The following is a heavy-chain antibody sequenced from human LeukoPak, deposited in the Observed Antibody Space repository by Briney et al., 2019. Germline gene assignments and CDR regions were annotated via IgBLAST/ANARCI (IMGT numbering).Heavy chain of an antibody. D-gene: IGHD3-22*01. CDR2: IYHSGST. CDR1: GYSISSGYY. J-gene: IGHJ3*02. CDR3: ARASHDHYYDSSGYYYGRAFDI. V-gene: IGHV4-38-2*02. Sequence: SETLSLTCTVSGYSISSGYYWGWIRQPPGKGLEWIGSIYHSGSTYYNPSLKSRVTISVDTSKNQFSLKLSSVTAADTAVYYCARASHDHYYDSSGYYYGRAFDIWGQGTMVTVSS.